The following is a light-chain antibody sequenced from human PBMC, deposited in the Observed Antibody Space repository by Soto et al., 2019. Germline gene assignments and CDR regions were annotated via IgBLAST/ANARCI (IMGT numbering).Light chain of an antibody. CDR3: LQDYIFPLT. CDR1: QGIRSD. J-gene: IGKJ4*01. Sequence: AIPMTQSPSSLSASVGDRVTITCRASQGIRSDLGWYQQKPGKAPNLLIYGATSLQSGVPSRFSGSRSGTDFTLTISSLQPEDFATYYCLQDYIFPLTFGGGTKVEMK. V-gene: IGKV1-6*01. CDR2: GAT.